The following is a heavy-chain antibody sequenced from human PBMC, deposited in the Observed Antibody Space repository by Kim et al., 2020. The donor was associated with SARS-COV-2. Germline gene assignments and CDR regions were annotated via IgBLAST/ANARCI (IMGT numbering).Heavy chain of an antibody. CDR3: ARGFDTMVRGVIIPFVS. J-gene: IGHJ4*02. D-gene: IGHD3-10*01. CDR2: LFHGGST. Sequence: SETLSLICTVSAYSITSGSYWGWIRQSPGKGLEWIGSLFHGGSTYYKPSLKSRVIISVDTSKNQFSLRLSSVTAADTAVYYCARGFDTMVRGVIIPFVSWRRGIGDTVP. V-gene: IGHV4-38-2*02. CDR1: AYSITSGSY.